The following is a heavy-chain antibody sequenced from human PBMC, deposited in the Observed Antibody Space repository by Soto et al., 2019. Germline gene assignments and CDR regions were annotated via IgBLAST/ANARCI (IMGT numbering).Heavy chain of an antibody. J-gene: IGHJ6*02. CDR1: GFTFSSYG. D-gene: IGHD3-3*01. Sequence: QVQLVESGGGVVQPGRSLRLSCAASGFTFSSYGMHWVRQAPGKGLEWVAVISYDGSNKYYADSVKGRFTISRDNSKNTLYLPMNSLRAEDTAVYYCAKDGHGYDFWSGAFYYYYYGMDVWGQGTTVTVSS. V-gene: IGHV3-30*18. CDR2: ISYDGSNK. CDR3: AKDGHGYDFWSGAFYYYYYGMDV.